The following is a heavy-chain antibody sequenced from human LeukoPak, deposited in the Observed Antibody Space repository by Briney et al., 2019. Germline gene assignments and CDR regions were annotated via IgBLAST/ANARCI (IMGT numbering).Heavy chain of an antibody. J-gene: IGHJ4*02. CDR2: ILSDGSKT. D-gene: IGHD1-1*01. CDR1: GFTFSSDA. Sequence: GGSLRLSCAASGFTFSSDAMHWVRQAPGKGLEWVAIILSDGSKTYYPDSVRGRFTISRDNSKNTLYLQMNSLRDEDTAVYYCVNDRAGHWTFDYWGQGTLVTVTS. V-gene: IGHV3-30*02. CDR3: VNDRAGHWTFDY.